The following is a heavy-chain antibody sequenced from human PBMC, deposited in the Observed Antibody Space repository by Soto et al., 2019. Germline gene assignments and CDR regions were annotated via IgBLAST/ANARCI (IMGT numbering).Heavy chain of an antibody. Sequence: ASVKVSCKASGYTFTSYYMHWVRQAPGQRLEWMGWINAGNGNTKYSQKFQGRVTITRDTSASTAYMELSSLRSEDTAVYYCARVNRPWNYAFYYYGLDVWGHGTTVTVSS. CDR2: INAGNGNT. CDR1: GYTFTSYY. J-gene: IGHJ6*02. D-gene: IGHD1-7*01. V-gene: IGHV1-3*01. CDR3: ARVNRPWNYAFYYYGLDV.